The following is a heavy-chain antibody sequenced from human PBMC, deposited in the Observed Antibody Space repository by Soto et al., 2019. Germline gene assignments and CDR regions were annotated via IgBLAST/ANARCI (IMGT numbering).Heavy chain of an antibody. D-gene: IGHD6-13*01. V-gene: IGHV1-2*04. CDR3: ARDKEAAAGTFDY. CDR1: GYTFTGYY. CDR2: INPNGGGT. J-gene: IGHJ4*02. Sequence: QVQLVQSGAEVKKPGASVKVSCKASGYTFTGYYMHWVRQAPGQGLEWMGWINPNGGGTNYAQKFQGWVTMTRDTSISTAYMELSRLRSDDTAVYYCARDKEAAAGTFDYWGQGTLVTVSS.